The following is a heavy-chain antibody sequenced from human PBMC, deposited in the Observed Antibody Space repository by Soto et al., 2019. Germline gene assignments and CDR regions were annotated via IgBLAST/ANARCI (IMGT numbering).Heavy chain of an antibody. V-gene: IGHV3-23*01. Sequence: PGGSLRLSCAASGFTFSSYAMSWVRQAPGKGLEWVSAISGSGGSTYYADSVKGRFTISRDNSKNTPYLQMNSLRAEDTAVYYCAKDLLRGGYTKFDYWCQGTLVTVSS. CDR1: GFTFSSYA. D-gene: IGHD3-22*01. CDR2: ISGSGGST. J-gene: IGHJ4*02. CDR3: AKDLLRGGYTKFDY.